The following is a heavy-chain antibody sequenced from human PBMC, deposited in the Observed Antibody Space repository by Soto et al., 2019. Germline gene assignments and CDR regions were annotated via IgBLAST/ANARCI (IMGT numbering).Heavy chain of an antibody. CDR2: MNPNSGNT. CDR3: ARGLRYYYDSSGYPIPSS. J-gene: IGHJ4*02. Sequence: ASEVSCKASGYTFTSYDINWVRQATGQGLEWMGWMNPNSGNTGYAQKFQGRVTMTRNTSISTAYMELSSLRSEDTAVYYCARGLRYYYDSSGYPIPSSWGQGTLVTVSS. D-gene: IGHD3-22*01. V-gene: IGHV1-8*01. CDR1: GYTFTSYD.